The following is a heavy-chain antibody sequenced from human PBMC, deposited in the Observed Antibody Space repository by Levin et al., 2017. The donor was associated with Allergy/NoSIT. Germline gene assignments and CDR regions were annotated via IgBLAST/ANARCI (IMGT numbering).Heavy chain of an antibody. J-gene: IGHJ3*02. V-gene: IGHV1-18*01. Sequence: GASVKVSCKASGYTFTSYGISWVRQAPGQGLEWMGWISAYNGNTNYAQKLQGRVTMTTDTSTSTAYMELRSLRSDDTAVYYCARGAVGYYDSSGYSLPDDAFDIWGQGTMVTVSS. CDR3: ARGAVGYYDSSGYSLPDDAFDI. D-gene: IGHD3-22*01. CDR1: GYTFTSYG. CDR2: ISAYNGNT.